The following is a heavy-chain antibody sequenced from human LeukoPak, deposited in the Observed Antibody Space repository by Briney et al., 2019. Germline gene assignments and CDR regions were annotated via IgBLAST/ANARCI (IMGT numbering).Heavy chain of an antibody. Sequence: GGSLRLSCAASGFTFSSYGMHWVRQAPGKGLEWVAVISYDGSNKYYADSVKGRFTISRDNSKNTLYLQMNSLRAEDTAVYYCVRAVAGTFYFDYWGQGTLVTVSS. CDR2: ISYDGSNK. J-gene: IGHJ4*02. V-gene: IGHV3-30*03. CDR3: VRAVAGTFYFDY. CDR1: GFTFSSYG. D-gene: IGHD6-19*01.